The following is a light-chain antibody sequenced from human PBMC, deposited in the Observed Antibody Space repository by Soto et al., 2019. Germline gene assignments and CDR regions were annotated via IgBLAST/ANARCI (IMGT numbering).Light chain of an antibody. CDR1: QGISSY. Sequence: DIQLTQSPSFLSASVGDRATITCRASQGISSYLAWYQQKPGKAPKLLIYAASTLQSGVPSRFSGSGSGTEFTLTISSLQPEDFATYYCQQLNSYPFLTFGGGTKLEIK. V-gene: IGKV1-9*01. CDR2: AAS. J-gene: IGKJ4*01. CDR3: QQLNSYPFLT.